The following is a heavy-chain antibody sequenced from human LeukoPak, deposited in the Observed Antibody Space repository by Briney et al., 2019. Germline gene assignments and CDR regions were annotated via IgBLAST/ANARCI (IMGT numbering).Heavy chain of an antibody. CDR2: ISAYNGNT. CDR3: ARDKVGLYDFWSGYYPEPNYFDY. D-gene: IGHD3-3*01. J-gene: IGHJ4*02. Sequence: ASVKVSCKASGYTFTSYGISWVRQAPGQGLEWMGWISAYNGNTNYALKLQGRVIMTTDTSTSTAYMELRSLRSDDTAVYYCARDKVGLYDFWSGYYPEPNYFDYWGQGTLVTVSS. CDR1: GYTFTSYG. V-gene: IGHV1-18*01.